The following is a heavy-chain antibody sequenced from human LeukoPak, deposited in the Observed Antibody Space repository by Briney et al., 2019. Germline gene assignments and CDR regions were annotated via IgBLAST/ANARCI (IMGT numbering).Heavy chain of an antibody. V-gene: IGHV3-33*01. CDR1: GFTFNSYG. D-gene: IGHD4-17*01. Sequence: GRSLRLSCAASGFTFNSYGIHWVRQAPGKGLEWVAFIWYDGSNKYYADSVKGRFTISRDNSKNTLYLQMNSLRAEDTAVYYCARARTTRGSDYWGQGTLVTVSS. CDR3: ARARTTRGSDY. CDR2: IWYDGSNK. J-gene: IGHJ4*02.